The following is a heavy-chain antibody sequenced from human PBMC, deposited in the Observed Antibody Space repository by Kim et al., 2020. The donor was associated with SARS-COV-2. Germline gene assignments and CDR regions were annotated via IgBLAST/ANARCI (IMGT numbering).Heavy chain of an antibody. J-gene: IGHJ4*02. CDR3: AREEGDGYDSYYFDY. D-gene: IGHD5-12*01. V-gene: IGHV5-10-1*01. Sequence: PSVQGPVTIAADKSISTAYLQWSSLKASDTAMYYCAREEGDGYDSYYFDYWGQGTLVTVSS.